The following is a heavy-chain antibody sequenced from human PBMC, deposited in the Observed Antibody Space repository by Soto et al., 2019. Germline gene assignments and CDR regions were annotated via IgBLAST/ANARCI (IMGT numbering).Heavy chain of an antibody. CDR2: ISSSSSTI. D-gene: IGHD3-16*01. J-gene: IGHJ6*04. V-gene: IGHV3-48*01. Sequence: EVQLVESGGGLVQPGGSLRLSCAASGFTFSSYSMNWVRQAPGKGLEWVSYISSSSSTIYYADSVKGRFTISRDNAKNSLYLQMNSLRAEDTAVYYCARVSSYYDYIWGSSNVLAPVDVWGKGTTVTVSS. CDR1: GFTFSSYS. CDR3: ARVSSYYDYIWGSSNVLAPVDV.